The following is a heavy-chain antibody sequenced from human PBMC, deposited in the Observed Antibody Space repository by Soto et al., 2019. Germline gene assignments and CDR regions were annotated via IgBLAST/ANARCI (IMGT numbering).Heavy chain of an antibody. J-gene: IGHJ6*02. D-gene: IGHD3-22*01. CDR3: ARDPYYYDSSGYPFYYYYGMDV. V-gene: IGHV1-18*01. CDR1: GYTFTSHG. Sequence: ASVKVSCKASGYTFTSHGISWVRQAPGQGLEWMGWISAYNGNTNYAQKLQGRVTMTTDTSTSTAYMELRSLRSDDTAVYYCARDPYYYDSSGYPFYYYYGMDVWGQGTTVTVSS. CDR2: ISAYNGNT.